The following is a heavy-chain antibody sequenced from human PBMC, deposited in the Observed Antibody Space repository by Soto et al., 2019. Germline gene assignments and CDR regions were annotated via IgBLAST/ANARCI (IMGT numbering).Heavy chain of an antibody. J-gene: IGHJ3*02. CDR1: GFTFGAYV. D-gene: IGHD6-13*01. Sequence: GGSLRLSCAASGFTFGAYVMHWVRQAPGKGLEWVAHISYDGNNKYYADSVKGRFTISRDNFKNTLYLQMSSLRTDDTAVYYCARDHAAADAFDIWGQGTMVTVSS. CDR2: ISYDGNNK. CDR3: ARDHAAADAFDI. V-gene: IGHV3-30-3*01.